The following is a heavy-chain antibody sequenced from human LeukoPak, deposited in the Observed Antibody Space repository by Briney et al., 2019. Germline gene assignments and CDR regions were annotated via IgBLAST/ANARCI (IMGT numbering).Heavy chain of an antibody. J-gene: IGHJ4*02. CDR1: GYSFTNYW. D-gene: IGHD5-18*01. CDR2: IYPGDSDT. CDR3: ARRHKRGAYSYGVDY. V-gene: IGHV5-51*01. Sequence: GESLKISCKGSGYSFTNYWIAWVRQMPGKSLEWMGIIYPGDSDTRYSPSFQGQVTISADKSITTAYPQWNSLKASDTAMYYCARRHKRGAYSYGVDYWGQGTLVTVSS.